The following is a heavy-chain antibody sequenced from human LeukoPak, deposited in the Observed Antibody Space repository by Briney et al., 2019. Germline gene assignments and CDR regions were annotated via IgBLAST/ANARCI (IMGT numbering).Heavy chain of an antibody. CDR3: ARLPKYSRPLDY. J-gene: IGHJ4*02. CDR2: MNPNSGNT. V-gene: IGHV1-8*02. D-gene: IGHD6-6*01. CDR1: GXXXXSYD. Sequence: ASVKVSXKAXGXXXXSYDINWVRQATGQGLEWMGWMNPNSGNTAYAQKFQGRVTMSRDTSISTAYMELSSLRSEDTAVYYCARLPKYSRPLDYWGQGTLVTVSS.